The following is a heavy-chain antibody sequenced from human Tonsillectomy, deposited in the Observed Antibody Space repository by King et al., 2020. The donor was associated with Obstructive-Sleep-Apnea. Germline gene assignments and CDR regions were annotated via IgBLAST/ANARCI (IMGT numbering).Heavy chain of an antibody. Sequence: VQLVESGGGLLQPGGSLRLSCAASGFTFSNYAMNWVRQAPGKGLEWVSAIRGSGGNTNYADSVKGRFTISRDNSKNTLYLHMNSLRAEDTAVYYCAKAESGYSYGPFDYWGQGTLVTVSS. V-gene: IGHV3-23*04. J-gene: IGHJ4*02. CDR1: GFTFSNYA. CDR3: AKAESGYSYGPFDY. D-gene: IGHD5-18*01. CDR2: IRGSGGNT.